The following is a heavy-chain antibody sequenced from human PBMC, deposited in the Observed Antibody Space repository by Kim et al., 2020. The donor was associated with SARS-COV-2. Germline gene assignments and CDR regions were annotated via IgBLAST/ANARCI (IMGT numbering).Heavy chain of an antibody. CDR2: ISFDRAAI. CDR3: ARDNGGNFDH. D-gene: IGHD4-17*01. V-gene: IGHV3-48*02. J-gene: IGHJ4*02. Sequence: GGSLRLSCAASGFTFSTYSFHWVRQTPVRGVEWVSYISFDRAAIYYADSVKGRFTISRDNGRSSLNLQMNSLRDEDTAVYYCARDNGGNFDHWGQGTLVTVSS. CDR1: GFTFSTYS.